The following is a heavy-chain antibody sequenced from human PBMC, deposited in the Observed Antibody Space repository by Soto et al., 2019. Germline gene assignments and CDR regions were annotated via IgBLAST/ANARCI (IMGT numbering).Heavy chain of an antibody. CDR3: PRGVGGVLVVGFDY. CDR1: EFMLTTYL. D-gene: IGHD3-22*01. J-gene: IGHJ4*02. CDR2: INHAASHK. Sequence: CGSLRLSWSASEFMLTTYLMSWVRQSPGKGLEWVANINHAASHKYYSDSVNGRFPISTDHTLNLLSLQMNSLRAESTPVYYCPRGVGGVLVVGFDYWGPGPLVTVS. V-gene: IGHV3-7*01.